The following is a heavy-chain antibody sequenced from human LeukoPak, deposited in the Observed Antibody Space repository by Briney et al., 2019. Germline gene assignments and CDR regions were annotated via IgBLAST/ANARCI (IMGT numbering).Heavy chain of an antibody. J-gene: IGHJ4*02. CDR2: IKQDGSEK. D-gene: IGHD1-26*01. Sequence: GGSLRLSCAASGFTFSSYWMSWVRQAPGKGLEWVANIKQDGSEKYYVDSVKGRFTISRDNAKNSLYLQMNSLRAEDTAVYYCARASGVSDPDAVRWGQGTQVTVSS. CDR1: GFTFSSYW. V-gene: IGHV3-7*04. CDR3: ARASGVSDPDAVR.